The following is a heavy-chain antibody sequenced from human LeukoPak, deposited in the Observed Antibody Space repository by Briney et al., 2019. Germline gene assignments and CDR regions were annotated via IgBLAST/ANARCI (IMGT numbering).Heavy chain of an antibody. J-gene: IGHJ4*02. CDR3: ARESGSIVGATGVDY. CDR2: ISSSSSTI. CDR1: GFTFSSYW. V-gene: IGHV3-48*02. D-gene: IGHD1-26*01. Sequence: GGSLRLSCAASGFTFSSYWMNWVRQAPGKGLEWVSYISSSSSTIYYADSVKGRFTISRDNAKNSLYLQMNSLRDEDTAVYYCARESGSIVGATGVDYWGQGTLVTVSS.